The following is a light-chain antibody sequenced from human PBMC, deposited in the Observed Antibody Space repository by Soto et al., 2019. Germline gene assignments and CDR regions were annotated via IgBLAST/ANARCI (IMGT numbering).Light chain of an antibody. Sequence: QPVLTQPPTASGSPGQSMTISCTGTSSDVGGYNHVSWYQQHPGKAPKLMIYDVSKRPSGVPDRFSGSKSGNTASLTVSGLQAEDEADYYCLSFAGSNNVVFGGGTKLTVL. J-gene: IGLJ2*01. V-gene: IGLV2-8*01. CDR3: LSFAGSNNVV. CDR2: DVS. CDR1: SSDVGGYNH.